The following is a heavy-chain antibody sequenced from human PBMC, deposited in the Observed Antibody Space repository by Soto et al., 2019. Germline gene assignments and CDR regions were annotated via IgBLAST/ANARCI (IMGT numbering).Heavy chain of an antibody. Sequence: QVQLVESGGGVVQPGRSLRLSCAASGFTFRRYAMHWVRQAPGKGLECVAVIAYDGSNKFYRDYVRGRFTISRDNSENTLYLQINSLRYEDTAVYYCARGDREDIAVVIGVRPGEYGVDVWGQGTTVTVSS. CDR3: ARGDREDIAVVIGVRPGEYGVDV. J-gene: IGHJ6*02. CDR2: IAYDGSNK. D-gene: IGHD2-15*01. CDR1: GFTFRRYA. V-gene: IGHV3-30-3*01.